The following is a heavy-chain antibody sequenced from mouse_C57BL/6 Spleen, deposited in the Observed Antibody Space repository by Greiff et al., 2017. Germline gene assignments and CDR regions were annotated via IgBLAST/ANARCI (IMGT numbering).Heavy chain of an antibody. Sequence: QVQLKQPGAELMKPGASVKLSCKASGYTFTGYWIEWVKQRPGHGLEWIGEILPGSGSTNYNEKFKGKATFTADTSSNTAYMQLSSLTTEDSASYDCARRGCYSHYHSYALDYWGQGTSVTVSA. V-gene: IGHV1-9*01. J-gene: IGHJ4*01. CDR2: ILPGSGST. CDR1: GYTFTGYW. D-gene: IGHD2-5*01. CDR3: ARRGCYSHYHSYALDY.